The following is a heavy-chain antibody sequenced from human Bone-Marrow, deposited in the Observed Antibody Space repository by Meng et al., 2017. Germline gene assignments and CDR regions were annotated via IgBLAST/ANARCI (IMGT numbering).Heavy chain of an antibody. Sequence: LRLSCAASGFTFSSYGMHWVRQAPGKGLEWVAVIWYDGSNKYYADSVKGRFTISRDNSKNTLYLQMNSLRAEDTAVYYCARDHHYDILTGYYRGDWYFDLWGRGTLVTVSS. CDR1: GFTFSSYG. CDR2: IWYDGSNK. D-gene: IGHD3-9*01. CDR3: ARDHHYDILTGYYRGDWYFDL. V-gene: IGHV3-33*01. J-gene: IGHJ2*01.